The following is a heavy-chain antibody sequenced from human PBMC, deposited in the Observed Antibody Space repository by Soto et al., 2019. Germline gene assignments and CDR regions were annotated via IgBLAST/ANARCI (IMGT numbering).Heavy chain of an antibody. J-gene: IGHJ5*02. CDR3: AREGGLAYCGGDCLYNWFDP. Sequence: QVQLQESGPGLVKPSQTLSLTCTVSGGSISSGDYYWSWVRQHPGKGLEWLGYRSYSGSTYYNPSLKSRVTLVVDTSRNQFSLRLSSVTAADTAVYYCAREGGLAYCGGDCLYNWFDPWGQGTLVTVSS. V-gene: IGHV4-31*03. CDR2: RSYSGST. CDR1: GGSISSGDYY. D-gene: IGHD2-21*02.